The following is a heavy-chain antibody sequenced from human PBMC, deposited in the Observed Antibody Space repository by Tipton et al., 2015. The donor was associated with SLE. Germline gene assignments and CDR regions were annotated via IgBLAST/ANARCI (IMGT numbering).Heavy chain of an antibody. CDR2: IFRNGDT. CDR3: AGPSTSLDY. CDR1: GYTFTNYG. Sequence: QLVQSGAEVKRPGASVKVSCKASGYTFTNYGVSWVRQAPGMGLEWVSLIFRNGDTYYADSVKGRFAISRDTSKNTVDLQMDSLRAEDTAVYYCAGPSTSLDYWGQGTLVTVSS. J-gene: IGHJ4*02. V-gene: IGHV3-53*01. D-gene: IGHD3-3*02.